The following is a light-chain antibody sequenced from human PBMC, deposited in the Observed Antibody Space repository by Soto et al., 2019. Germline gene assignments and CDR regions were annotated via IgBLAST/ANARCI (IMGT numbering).Light chain of an antibody. J-gene: IGLJ3*02. CDR3: CSLPGGYTLV. Sequence: QSALTQPRSVSGSPGQSVTISCTGTSSDVGAYNFVSWYQQHPGRVPKLMIYDVSRRPSRVPDRFSGSKSGNTASLTTSVRQAEFEADYNCCSLPGGYTLVFAGGTTVTVL. CDR1: SSDVGAYNF. V-gene: IGLV2-11*01. CDR2: DVS.